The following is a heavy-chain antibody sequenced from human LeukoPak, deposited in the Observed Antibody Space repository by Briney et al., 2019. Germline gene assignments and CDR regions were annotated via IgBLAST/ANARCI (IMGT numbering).Heavy chain of an antibody. CDR3: ARVYRHYDYVWGSYRYPDY. CDR2: IYSGGST. J-gene: IGHJ4*02. CDR1: GFIFDDYA. D-gene: IGHD3-16*02. V-gene: IGHV3-53*01. Sequence: GGSLRLSCAASGFIFDDYAIHWVRQFPGKGLEWVSVIYSGGSTYYADSVKGRFTISRDNSKNTLYLQMNSLRAEDTAVYYCARVYRHYDYVWGSYRYPDYWGQGTLVTVSS.